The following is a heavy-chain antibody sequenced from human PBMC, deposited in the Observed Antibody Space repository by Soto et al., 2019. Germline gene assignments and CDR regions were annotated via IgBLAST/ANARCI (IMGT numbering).Heavy chain of an antibody. CDR1: GGSFSGYY. CDR2: INHSGST. CDR3: ASLICSGGSCYIDAFDI. V-gene: IGHV4-34*01. J-gene: IGHJ3*02. Sequence: PSETLSLTCAVYGGSFSGYYWSWIRQPPGKGLEWIGEINHSGSTNYNPSLKSRVTISVDTSKNQFSLKLSSVTAADTAVYYCASLICSGGSCYIDAFDIWGQGTMVTVSS. D-gene: IGHD2-15*01.